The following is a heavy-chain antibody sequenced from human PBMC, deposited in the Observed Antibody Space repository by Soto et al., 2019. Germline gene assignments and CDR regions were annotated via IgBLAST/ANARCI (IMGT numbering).Heavy chain of an antibody. CDR3: ARGEMATTNVDY. Sequence: SETLSLTCTVSGGSISSGDYYWSWIRQPPGKGLEWIGYIYYSGSTYYNPSLKSRVTISVDTSKNQFSLKLSSVTAADTAVYYCARGEMATTNVDYWGQGTLVTVPQ. V-gene: IGHV4-30-4*01. CDR2: IYYSGST. CDR1: GGSISSGDYY. D-gene: IGHD5-12*01. J-gene: IGHJ4*02.